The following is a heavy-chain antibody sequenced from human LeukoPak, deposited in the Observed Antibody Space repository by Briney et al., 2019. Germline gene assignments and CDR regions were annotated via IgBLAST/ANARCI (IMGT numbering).Heavy chain of an antibody. CDR3: AREAGYSSGWYDWFDP. CDR1: GYSFTSYW. CDR2: IYPGDSDT. Sequence: GESLKISCKGSGYSFTSYWIGWVRQMPGKGLEGMGIIYPGDSDTRYSPSFQGQVTISADKSISTAYLQWSSLKASDTAMYYCAREAGYSSGWYDWFDPWGQGTLVTVSS. D-gene: IGHD6-19*01. V-gene: IGHV5-51*01. J-gene: IGHJ5*02.